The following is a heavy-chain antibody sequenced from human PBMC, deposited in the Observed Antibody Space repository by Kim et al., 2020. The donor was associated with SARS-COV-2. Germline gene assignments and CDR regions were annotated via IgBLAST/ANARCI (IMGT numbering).Heavy chain of an antibody. V-gene: IGHV7-4-1*02. D-gene: IGHD2-2*01. CDR3: ARGRRVPAATYYYYYYGMDV. CDR2: INTNTGNP. J-gene: IGHJ6*02. CDR1: GYTFTSYA. Sequence: ASVKVSCKASGYTFTSYAMNWVRQAPGQGLEWMGWINTNTGNPTYAQGFTGRFVFSLDTSVSTAYLQISSLKAEDTAVYYCARGRRVPAATYYYYYYGMDVWGQGTTVTVSS.